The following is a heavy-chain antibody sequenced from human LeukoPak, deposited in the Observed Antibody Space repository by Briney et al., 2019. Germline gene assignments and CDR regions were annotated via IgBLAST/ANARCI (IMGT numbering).Heavy chain of an antibody. V-gene: IGHV3-53*01. CDR3: ARDRGSSKPGY. CDR1: GFTVSSNY. CDR2: IYSGGST. J-gene: IGHJ4*02. D-gene: IGHD1-26*01. Sequence: GGSLRLSCAASGFTVSSNYMSWVRQAPGKGLEWVSVIYSGGSTYYADSVKGRFTISRVNSKNTLYLQMNSLRAEDTAVYYCARDRGSSKPGYWGQGTLVTVSS.